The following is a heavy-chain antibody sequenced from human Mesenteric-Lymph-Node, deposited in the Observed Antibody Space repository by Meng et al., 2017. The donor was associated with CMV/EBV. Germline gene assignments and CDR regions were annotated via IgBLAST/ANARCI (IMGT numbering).Heavy chain of an antibody. Sequence: SETLSLTCAVYGGSFSGYYWSWIRQPPGKGLEWIGEINHSGSTNYNPSLKSRVTISVDTSKNQFSLKLSSVTAADTAVYYCARVSRDFWSGDYKVGRFDPWGQGTLVTVSS. D-gene: IGHD3-3*01. CDR2: INHSGST. CDR1: GGSFSGYY. CDR3: ARVSRDFWSGDYKVGRFDP. J-gene: IGHJ5*02. V-gene: IGHV4-34*01.